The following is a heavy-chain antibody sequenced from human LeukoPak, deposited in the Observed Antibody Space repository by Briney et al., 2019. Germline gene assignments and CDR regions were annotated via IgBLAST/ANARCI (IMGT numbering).Heavy chain of an antibody. J-gene: IGHJ4*02. CDR1: GRSISSYY. Sequence: AETLSLTCTVSGRSISSYYWSWIRQPPGKGLEWIGYIYYSGSTNYNPSLKSRVTISVDTSKNQFSLKLSSVTAADTAVYYCARFTFGGVVDYWGQGTLVTVSS. CDR3: ARFTFGGVVDY. V-gene: IGHV4-59*08. D-gene: IGHD3-16*01. CDR2: IYYSGST.